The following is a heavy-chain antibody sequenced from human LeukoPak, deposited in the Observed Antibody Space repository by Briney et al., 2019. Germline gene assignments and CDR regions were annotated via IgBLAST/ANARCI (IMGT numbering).Heavy chain of an antibody. V-gene: IGHV3-48*02. CDR1: GFTFSPYT. CDR3: ARDFAWSFHY. D-gene: IGHD3-9*01. CDR2: ISSRSGTI. Sequence: GGSLRLSCAASGFTFSPYTMNWVRQVPGKGLEWVAYISSRSGTITYADSVKGRFTITRDDAKNSLYLQMNSLRDEDTAVYYCARDFAWSFHYWGQGTLVTVSS. J-gene: IGHJ4*02.